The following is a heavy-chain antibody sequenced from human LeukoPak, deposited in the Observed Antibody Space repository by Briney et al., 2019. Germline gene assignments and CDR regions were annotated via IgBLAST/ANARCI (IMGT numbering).Heavy chain of an antibody. CDR3: AREDFWRFDY. D-gene: IGHD3-3*01. CDR2: IKPDGSDK. Sequence: GGSLRLSCVASGFSFRSYWMSWVRQAPGKGLECVAKIKPDGSDKFYEDSVKGRFTISRDNAKNSLYLQMNSLAAEDTAVYYCAREDFWRFDYWGQGTMVTASS. J-gene: IGHJ4*02. V-gene: IGHV3-7*01. CDR1: GFSFRSYW.